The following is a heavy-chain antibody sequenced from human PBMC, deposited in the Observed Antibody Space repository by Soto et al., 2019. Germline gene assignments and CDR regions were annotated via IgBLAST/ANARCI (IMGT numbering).Heavy chain of an antibody. CDR2: IYPGDSDT. D-gene: IGHD6-13*01. V-gene: IGHV5-51*01. Sequence: GESLKISFKASGYSFTTYWIGWVRQMPGKGLEWMGIIYPGDSDTRYSPSFQGQVTISADKSISTAYLQWSSLKASDSAMFYCARKDIAGNSVDFWGQGTLVTVS. CDR1: GYSFTTYW. J-gene: IGHJ4*02. CDR3: ARKDIAGNSVDF.